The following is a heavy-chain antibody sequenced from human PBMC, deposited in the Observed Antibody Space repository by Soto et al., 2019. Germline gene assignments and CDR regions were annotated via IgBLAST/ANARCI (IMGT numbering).Heavy chain of an antibody. CDR3: GRANSSGSPIDS. V-gene: IGHV4-4*02. CDR2: MHHSGSS. D-gene: IGHD6-19*01. J-gene: IGHJ4*02. Sequence: QVQLQQSGPGLVEPSGTLSLTCAVSGGSVNSPNWWNWVRQPPETGLEWIGEMHHSGSSHYNPSLTTRLTLSVDKSNNELSMNLISVTAADTAIYYCGRANSSGSPIDSWGQGILVTVSS. CDR1: GGSVNSPNW.